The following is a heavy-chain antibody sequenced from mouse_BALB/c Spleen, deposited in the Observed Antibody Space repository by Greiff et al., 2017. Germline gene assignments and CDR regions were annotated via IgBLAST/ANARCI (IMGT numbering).Heavy chain of an antibody. J-gene: IGHJ4*01. Sequence: QVQLQQPGAELVMPGASVKMSCKASGYTFTDYWMHWVKQRPGQGLEWIGAIDTSDSYTSYNQKFKGKATLTVDESSSTAYMQLSSLTSEDSAVYYCARRGSYYYGSRPYAMDYWGQGTSVTVSS. D-gene: IGHD1-1*01. V-gene: IGHV1-69*01. CDR3: ARRGSYYYGSRPYAMDY. CDR2: IDTSDSYT. CDR1: GYTFTDYW.